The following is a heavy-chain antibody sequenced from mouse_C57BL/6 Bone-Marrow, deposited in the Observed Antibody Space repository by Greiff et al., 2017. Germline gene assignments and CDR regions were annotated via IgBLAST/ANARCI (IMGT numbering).Heavy chain of an antibody. D-gene: IGHD1-1*01. Sequence: LQHPGAELGGPGTSVKLSCKASGYTFTSYWMHWVKQRPGQGLEWIGVIDPSDSYTNYNQKFKGKATLTVDTSSSTAYMQLSSLTSEDSAVYYCARAPITTVVVRTYIDYWGQGTTLTVSS. V-gene: IGHV1-59*01. CDR2: IDPSDSYT. CDR1: GYTFTSYW. CDR3: ARAPITTVVVRTYIDY. J-gene: IGHJ2*01.